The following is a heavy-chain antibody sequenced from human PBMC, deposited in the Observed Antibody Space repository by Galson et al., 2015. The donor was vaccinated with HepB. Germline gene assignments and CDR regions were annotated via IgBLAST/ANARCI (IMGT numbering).Heavy chain of an antibody. D-gene: IGHD4-17*01. CDR3: ARERDGDYYYYYYMDV. Sequence: SLRLSCAASGFTFSSYGMHWVRQAPGKRLEWVAVIWYDGSNKYYADSVKGRFTISRDNSKNTLYLQMNSLRAEDTAVYYCARERDGDYYYYYYMDVWGKGTTVTVSS. CDR1: GFTFSSYG. J-gene: IGHJ6*03. CDR2: IWYDGSNK. V-gene: IGHV3-33*01.